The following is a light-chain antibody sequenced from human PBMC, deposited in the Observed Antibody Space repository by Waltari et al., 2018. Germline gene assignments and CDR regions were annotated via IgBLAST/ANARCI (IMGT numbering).Light chain of an antibody. Sequence: DIQMTQSPSTLSASVGDRVTITCRASQSVSSWLAWYQQKPGKAPKLLIYDGSTLASGGPSRFSGSGSGTQFTLTISSLQPEDFATYFCQEYSTFSWTFGQGTKVEI. CDR3: QEYSTFSWT. J-gene: IGKJ1*01. V-gene: IGKV1-5*01. CDR1: QSVSSW. CDR2: DGS.